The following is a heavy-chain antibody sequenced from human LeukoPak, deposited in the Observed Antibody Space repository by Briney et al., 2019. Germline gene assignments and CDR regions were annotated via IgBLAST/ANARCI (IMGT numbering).Heavy chain of an antibody. Sequence: GGSLRLSCTASGFTFSAYAMMWVRQAPGKGPEWVLAIRGGGGSAFYADSVKGRFTISRDNSKYTLFLQMNSLRAEDTAVYYCARDPNGDYIGAFDMWGPGTMVTVSS. J-gene: IGHJ3*02. CDR1: GFTFSAYA. CDR2: IRGGGGSA. D-gene: IGHD4-17*01. CDR3: ARDPNGDYIGAFDM. V-gene: IGHV3-23*01.